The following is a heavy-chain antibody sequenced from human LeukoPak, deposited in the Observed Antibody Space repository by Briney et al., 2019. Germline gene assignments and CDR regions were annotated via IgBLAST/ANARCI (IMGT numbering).Heavy chain of an antibody. J-gene: IGHJ4*02. Sequence: SETLSLTCSVSGGPLSTYTWSWVPQSPGKGLEWIGYIYHGGTTNYSPSLKSRAAISAHTARNQFSLRLRSVTAADTAIYYCARDTSVGSGMQYWGQGTLVSVSS. CDR1: GGPLSTYT. CDR3: ARDTSVGSGMQY. V-gene: IGHV4-59*01. D-gene: IGHD3-10*01. CDR2: IYHGGTT.